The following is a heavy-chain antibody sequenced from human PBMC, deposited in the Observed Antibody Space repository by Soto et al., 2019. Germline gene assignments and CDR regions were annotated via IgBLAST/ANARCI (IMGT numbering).Heavy chain of an antibody. CDR3: ARGGGLNWYFDL. CDR1: GFTFSSYW. CDR2: INSDGSST. D-gene: IGHD3-16*01. V-gene: IGHV3-74*01. Sequence: EVQLVESGGGLVQPGGSLRLSCAASGFTFSSYWMHWVRQAPGKGLVWVSRINSDGSSTSYADSVKGRFTISRDNAKNTMYLQMNSLRAEDTAVYDCARGGGLNWYFDLWGRGTLVTVSS. J-gene: IGHJ2*01.